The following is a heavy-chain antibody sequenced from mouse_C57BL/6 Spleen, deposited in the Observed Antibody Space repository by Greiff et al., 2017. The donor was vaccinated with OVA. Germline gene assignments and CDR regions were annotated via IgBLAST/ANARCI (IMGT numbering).Heavy chain of an antibody. V-gene: IGHV2-9-1*01. Sequence: VQLVESGPGLVAPSQSLSITCTVSGFSLTSYAISWVRQPPGQGLEWLGVIWTGGGTNYNSALKSRLSISKDNSKSQVFLKMNSLQTDDTARYYCARNYYYGSSYYAMDYWGQGTSVTVSS. CDR1: GFSLTSYA. CDR3: ARNYYYGSSYYAMDY. D-gene: IGHD1-1*01. J-gene: IGHJ4*01. CDR2: IWTGGGT.